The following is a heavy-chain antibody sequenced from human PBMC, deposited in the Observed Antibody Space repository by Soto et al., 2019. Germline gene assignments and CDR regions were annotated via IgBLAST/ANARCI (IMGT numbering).Heavy chain of an antibody. CDR2: INSDGTIT. CDR3: VRDRGYPDSFDV. V-gene: IGHV3-74*01. CDR1: GFTFSHFW. J-gene: IGHJ3*01. Sequence: PGGSLRLSCVASGFTFSHFWMSWVRQGQGKGLEWVSRINSDGTITPYADSVKGRFTISRDNAKNTLYLQMHSLRAEDTALYFCVRDRGYPDSFDVWGRGTMVTVSS. D-gene: IGHD1-1*01.